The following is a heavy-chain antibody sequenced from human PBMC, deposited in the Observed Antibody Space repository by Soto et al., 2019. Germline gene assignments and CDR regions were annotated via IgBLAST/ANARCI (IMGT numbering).Heavy chain of an antibody. Sequence: ASLKVSCKASGGTFSRYTISWVRQAPGQGLEWMGRVIPILGIANYAPKFQNRVTITADNSADKSATTAYMELSSLRSEDTATYYCARDDWLIGMYAFDLWGRGTTVTVSS. CDR2: VIPILGIA. CDR3: ARDDWLIGMYAFDL. J-gene: IGHJ3*01. V-gene: IGHV1-69*02. CDR1: GGTFSRYT. D-gene: IGHD3-16*01.